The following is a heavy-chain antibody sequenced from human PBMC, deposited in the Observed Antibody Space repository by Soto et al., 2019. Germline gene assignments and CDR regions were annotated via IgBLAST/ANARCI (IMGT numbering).Heavy chain of an antibody. V-gene: IGHV3-33*01. CDR3: AREGYSRLNWFDP. D-gene: IGHD6-13*01. J-gene: IGHJ5*02. CDR1: GFTFSSYG. Sequence: QVQLVESGGGVVQPGRSLRLSCAASGFTFSSYGMHWVRQAPGTGLEWVAVIWYDGSNKYYADSVKGRFTISRDNSKNTLYLQMNSLRAEDTAVYYCAREGYSRLNWFDPWGQGTLVTVSS. CDR2: IWYDGSNK.